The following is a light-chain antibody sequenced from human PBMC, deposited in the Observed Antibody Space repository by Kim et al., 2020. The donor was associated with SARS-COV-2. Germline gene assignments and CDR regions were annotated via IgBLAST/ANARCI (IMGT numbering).Light chain of an antibody. Sequence: ELTQPPSASGTPGQRVTISCSGSDSNIGTNTVSWYQQFPGAAPKLLIYRNNQRPSGVPDRFSASKSGTSASLDISGLQSDDEADYYCAAWGDSHWVFG. CDR2: RNN. V-gene: IGLV1-44*01. J-gene: IGLJ3*02. CDR1: DSNIGTNT. CDR3: AAWGDSHWV.